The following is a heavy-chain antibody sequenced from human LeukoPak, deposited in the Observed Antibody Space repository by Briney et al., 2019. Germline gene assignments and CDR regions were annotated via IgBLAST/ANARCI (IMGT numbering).Heavy chain of an antibody. D-gene: IGHD3-22*01. CDR3: ARDMAYYYDSSGYSYFDY. Sequence: GASVKVSCKDSGGTFSSYAISWVRQAPGQGLEWMGGIIPIFGTANYAQKFQGRVTITADESTSTAYMELSSLRSEDTAVYYCARDMAYYYDSSGYSYFDYWGQGTLVTVSS. V-gene: IGHV1-69*13. J-gene: IGHJ4*02. CDR2: IIPIFGTA. CDR1: GGTFSSYA.